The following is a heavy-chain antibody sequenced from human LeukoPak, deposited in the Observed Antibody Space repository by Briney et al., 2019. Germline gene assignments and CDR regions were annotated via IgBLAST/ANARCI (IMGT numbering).Heavy chain of an antibody. Sequence: GGSLRLSCAASGFTFSSYAMHWVRQAPGKGLEWVAVISYDGSNKYYADSVKGRFTISRDNSKNTLYLQMDSLRAEDTAVYYCARIHDYGDYSYFDYWGQGTLVTVSS. CDR1: GFTFSSYA. D-gene: IGHD4-17*01. CDR2: ISYDGSNK. V-gene: IGHV3-30-3*01. J-gene: IGHJ4*02. CDR3: ARIHDYGDYSYFDY.